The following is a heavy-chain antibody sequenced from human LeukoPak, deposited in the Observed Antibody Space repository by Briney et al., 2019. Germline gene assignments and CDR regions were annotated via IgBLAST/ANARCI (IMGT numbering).Heavy chain of an antibody. CDR3: ARDPGVTNYYFDY. Sequence: GGSLRLSCAASGFTVSSYGFHWVRQAPGKGLEWVAVIWYDGSKEYYADSVKGRFTISRDNSRNTLYLQMISLRGEDTAVYYCARDPGVTNYYFDYWGQGTLVTVSS. J-gene: IGHJ4*02. CDR2: IWYDGSKE. V-gene: IGHV3-33*08. D-gene: IGHD3-10*01. CDR1: GFTVSSYG.